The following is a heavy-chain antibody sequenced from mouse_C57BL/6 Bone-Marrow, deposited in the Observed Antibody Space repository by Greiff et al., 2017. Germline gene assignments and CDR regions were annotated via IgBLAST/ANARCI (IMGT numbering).Heavy chain of an antibody. V-gene: IGHV1-72*01. D-gene: IGHD1-1*01. CDR1: GYTFTSYW. CDR2: IDPTSGGT. J-gene: IGHJ2*01. CDR3: ARKSYYYGNYFDY. Sequence: VKLQQSGAELVMPGASVKLSCKASGYTFTSYWMHWVKQRPGRGLEWIGRIDPTSGGTKYNEKFKSKATLTVDKPSSPAYMQLSSLTSEDSAVYYCARKSYYYGNYFDYWGQGTTLTVSS.